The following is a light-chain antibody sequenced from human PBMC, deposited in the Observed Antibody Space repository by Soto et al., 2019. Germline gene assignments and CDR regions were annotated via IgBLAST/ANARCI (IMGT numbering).Light chain of an antibody. J-gene: IGKJ3*01. Sequence: EIVMTQSPATLSVSPGERATLSCRASQSVSSNLAWYQQKPGQAPRLLIYGASTRATGIPARFSGSGSGTEVTLNISSLQSEDFAVYYCQQYNNWPPKFTFGPGTKVDIK. V-gene: IGKV3-15*01. CDR3: QQYNNWPPKFT. CDR2: GAS. CDR1: QSVSSN.